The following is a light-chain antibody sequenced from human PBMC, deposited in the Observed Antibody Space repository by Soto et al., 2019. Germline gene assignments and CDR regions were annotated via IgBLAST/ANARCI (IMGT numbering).Light chain of an antibody. CDR3: QQYGSSPQT. V-gene: IGKV3-20*01. CDR2: GGS. J-gene: IGKJ1*01. CDR1: ESVTSNY. Sequence: EIVLTQSPGTLSLSPGERATLSCRASESVTSNYLAWYQQKPGQAPRLLIHGGSTRATGIPVRFSGSGSETEFTLTITRLEPEDFAVYYCQQYGSSPQTFGQGTKVDIK.